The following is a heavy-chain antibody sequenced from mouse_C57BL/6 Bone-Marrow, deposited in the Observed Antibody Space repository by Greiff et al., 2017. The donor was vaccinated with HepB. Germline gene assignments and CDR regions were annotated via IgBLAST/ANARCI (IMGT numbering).Heavy chain of an antibody. CDR3: TRGGYYSNSYAMDY. V-gene: IGHV5-9-1*02. CDR1: GFTFSSYA. D-gene: IGHD2-5*01. CDR2: ISSGGDYI. Sequence: EVKVVESGEGLVKPGGSLKLSCAASGFTFSSYAMSWVRQTPEKRLEWVAYISSGGDYIYYADTVKGRFTISRDNARNTLYLQMSSLKSEDTAMYYCTRGGYYSNSYAMDYWGQGTSVTVSS. J-gene: IGHJ4*01.